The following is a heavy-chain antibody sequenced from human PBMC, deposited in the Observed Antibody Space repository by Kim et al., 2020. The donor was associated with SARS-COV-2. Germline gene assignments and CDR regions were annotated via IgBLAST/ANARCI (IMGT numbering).Heavy chain of an antibody. CDR1: GFTFGDYA. CDR3: TTYYGSGSYPME. CDR2: IRSKAYGGTT. J-gene: IGHJ4*02. D-gene: IGHD3-10*01. Sequence: GGSLRLSCTASGFTFGDYAMSWFRQAPGKGLEWVGFIRSKAYGGTTEYAASVKGRFTISRDDSKSIAYLQMNSLKTEDTAVYYCTTYYGSGSYPMEWGQGTLVTVSS. V-gene: IGHV3-49*03.